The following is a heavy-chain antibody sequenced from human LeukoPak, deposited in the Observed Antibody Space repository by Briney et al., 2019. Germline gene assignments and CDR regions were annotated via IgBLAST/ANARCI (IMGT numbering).Heavy chain of an antibody. V-gene: IGHV1-69*13. CDR2: IIPIFGTA. Sequence: RASVKVSCKASGGTFSSYAISWVRQAPAQGLEWMGGIIPIFGTANYAQKFQGRVTITADESTSTAYMELSSLRSEDTAVYYCASPDYYDTYWGQGTLVTVSS. CDR1: GGTFSSYA. D-gene: IGHD3-22*01. CDR3: ASPDYYDTY. J-gene: IGHJ4*02.